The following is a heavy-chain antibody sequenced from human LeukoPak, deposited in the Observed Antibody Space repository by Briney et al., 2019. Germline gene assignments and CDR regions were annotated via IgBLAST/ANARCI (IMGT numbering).Heavy chain of an antibody. CDR3: ARLGYCSSTSCYTGDY. CDR2: INPSGGST. D-gene: IGHD2-2*02. J-gene: IGHJ4*02. Sequence: ASVTVSCTASGYTFTSYYMHWVRQAPGQGLEWMGRINPSGGSTSYAQKFQGRVTMTRDTSTSTVYMELSSLRSEDTAVYYCARLGYCSSTSCYTGDYWGQGTLVTVSS. V-gene: IGHV1-46*01. CDR1: GYTFTSYY.